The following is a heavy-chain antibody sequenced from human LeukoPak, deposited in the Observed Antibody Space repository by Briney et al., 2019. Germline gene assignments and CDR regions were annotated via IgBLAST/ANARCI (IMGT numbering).Heavy chain of an antibody. CDR2: INPNSGGT. V-gene: IGHV1-2*02. CDR1: GYTFTGYF. J-gene: IGHJ4*02. CDR3: ARDERYDSSGYPFDY. Sequence: ASVKVSCKASGYTFTGYFMHWVRQAPGQGLEWMGWINPNSGGTNYAQKFQDRVTMTRDTSINTAYMELSRLRSDDTAVYYCARDERYDSSGYPFDYWGQGTLVTVSS. D-gene: IGHD3-22*01.